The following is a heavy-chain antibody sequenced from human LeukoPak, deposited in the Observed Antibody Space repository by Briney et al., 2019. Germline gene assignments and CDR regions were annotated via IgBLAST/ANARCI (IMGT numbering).Heavy chain of an antibody. J-gene: IGHJ3*01. Sequence: GGSLRLSCAASGSTFPNAWMNWVRQAPGKGLEWVGRIKSKNNGETTDYAAPVKGRFTISRDDPKITLYLQMNSLKTEDTAVYYCAHGLWHYDAFDVWGQGTMVSVSS. CDR3: AHGLWHYDAFDV. CDR2: IKSKNNGETT. D-gene: IGHD3-10*01. CDR1: GSTFPNAW. V-gene: IGHV3-15*01.